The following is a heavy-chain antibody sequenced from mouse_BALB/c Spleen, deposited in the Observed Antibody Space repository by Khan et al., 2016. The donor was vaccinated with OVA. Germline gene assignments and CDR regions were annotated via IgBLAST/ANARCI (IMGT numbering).Heavy chain of an antibody. CDR1: GFTFSTYV. J-gene: IGHJ3*01. CDR2: ISSDGDYT. D-gene: IGHD2-1*01. Sequence: DVQLVESGGGLVKPGGSLKLSCAASGFTFSTYVMSWVRQTPEKRLEWVATISSDGDYTYYPDNVTGRFTISRDNAKNILYLQMSSMRSEDTASYYCARSAYGNFAYWGQGTLVTVSA. CDR3: ARSAYGNFAY. V-gene: IGHV5-9-3*01.